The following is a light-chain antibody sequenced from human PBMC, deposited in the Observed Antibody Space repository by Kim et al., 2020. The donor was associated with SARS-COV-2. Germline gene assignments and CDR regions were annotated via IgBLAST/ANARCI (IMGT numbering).Light chain of an antibody. CDR2: RDK. CDR1: NNEKKN. J-gene: IGLJ2*01. CDR3: QVWDNRAVV. Sequence: SGARGQTATIPCGGNNNEKKNVHWVHQRPGQAPVLVMYRDKNRPSGIPERLSGSNSGNTATLTISRVEAGDEGEYYCQVWDNRAVVFGGGTQLTVL. V-gene: IGLV3-9*01.